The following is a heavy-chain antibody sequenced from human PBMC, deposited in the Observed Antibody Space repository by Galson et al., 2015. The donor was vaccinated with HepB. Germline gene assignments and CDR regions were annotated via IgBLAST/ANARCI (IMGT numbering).Heavy chain of an antibody. CDR1: GYTFTDYY. D-gene: IGHD2-8*01. V-gene: IGHV1-2*06. CDR3: ARDLRENGVTELDY. J-gene: IGHJ4*02. CDR2: FDPNNGGT. Sequence: SVKVSCKASGYTFTDYYIHWVRQAPGQGLEWMGRFDPNNGGTNYAQKLQGRVSMTRDTSISTAYMDLSRLRSDDTAVYYCARDLRENGVTELDYWGQGTLVTVSS.